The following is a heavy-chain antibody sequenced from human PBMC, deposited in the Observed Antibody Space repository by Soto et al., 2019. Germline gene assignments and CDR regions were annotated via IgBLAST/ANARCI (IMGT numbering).Heavy chain of an antibody. Sequence: SETLSLTCTVSGGSISSYYWSWIRQPPGKGLEWIGYIYYSGSTNYNPSLKSRVTISVDTSKNQFSLKLSSVTAADTAVYYCAIDLYEKVDCSGGSCYSAFDIWGQGTMVTVSS. V-gene: IGHV4-59*01. CDR2: IYYSGST. CDR1: GGSISSYY. J-gene: IGHJ3*02. D-gene: IGHD2-15*01. CDR3: AIDLYEKVDCSGGSCYSAFDI.